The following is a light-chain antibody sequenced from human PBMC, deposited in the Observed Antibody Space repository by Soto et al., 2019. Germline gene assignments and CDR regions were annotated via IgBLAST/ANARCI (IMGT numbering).Light chain of an antibody. CDR1: SSDVGGYNY. V-gene: IGLV2-14*01. Sequence: QSALTQPASVSGSPGQSITISCTGTSSDVGGYNYVSWYQQHPGKAPKLMIYDVSNRPSGVSNRFSGSKSGNTASLTISGLQAEDEADYYSSSYTSSRTLYVFGPGTKVTV. J-gene: IGLJ1*01. CDR3: SSYTSSRTLYV. CDR2: DVS.